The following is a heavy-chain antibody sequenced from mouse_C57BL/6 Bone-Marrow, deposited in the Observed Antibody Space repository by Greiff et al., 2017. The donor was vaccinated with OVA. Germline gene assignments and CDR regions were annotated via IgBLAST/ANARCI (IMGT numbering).Heavy chain of an antibody. CDR3: ARRFTTVPDYAMDY. Sequence: QVQLQQPGAELVKPGASVKLSCKASGYTFTSYWMHWVKQRPGQGLEWIGMIHPNSGSTNYNEKFKSKATLTVDKSSSTAYMQLSSLTSEDSAVYYCARRFTTVPDYAMDYWGQGTSVTVSS. V-gene: IGHV1-64*01. CDR2: IHPNSGST. D-gene: IGHD1-1*01. J-gene: IGHJ4*01. CDR1: GYTFTSYW.